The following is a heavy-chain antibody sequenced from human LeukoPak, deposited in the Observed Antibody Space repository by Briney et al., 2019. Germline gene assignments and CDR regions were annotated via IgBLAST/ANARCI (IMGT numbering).Heavy chain of an antibody. CDR3: ARFDFWSGFDY. V-gene: IGHV4-38-2*01. D-gene: IGHD3-3*01. CDR1: DYSITNGRY. Sequence: SETLSLTCAVSDYSITNGRYWGWIRQSPGKGLEFIGNIFYSGTTYYNPSLKSRVTISVDTSKNEFSLKLTAVTAADTAIYYCARFDFWSGFDYWGQGSRVTVPS. CDR2: IFYSGTT. J-gene: IGHJ4*02.